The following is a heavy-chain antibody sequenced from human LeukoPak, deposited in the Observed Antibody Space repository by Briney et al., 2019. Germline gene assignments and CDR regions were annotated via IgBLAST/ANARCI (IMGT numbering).Heavy chain of an antibody. J-gene: IGHJ5*02. CDR1: GGSISSGDYY. V-gene: IGHV4-30-4*01. CDR3: ARVGTYCSSSSCYPYNWFDP. CDR2: MYYSGST. Sequence: ASETLSLTCTVSGGSISSGDYYWSWTRQPPGKGLEWIGYMYYSGSTYYNPSLKSRVTISVDTSKNQFSLKLNSVTAADTAVYYCARVGTYCSSSSCYPYNWFDPWGQGTLVTVSS. D-gene: IGHD2-15*01.